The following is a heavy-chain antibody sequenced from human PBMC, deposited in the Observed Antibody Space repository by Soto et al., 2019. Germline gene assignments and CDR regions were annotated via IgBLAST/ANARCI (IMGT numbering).Heavy chain of an antibody. CDR3: AREGYSSGFDPFDF. Sequence: ASVKVSCEASGYNFRNFGITWVRQASGLGLEWLGWISGYNGRTSSARNFRDRVVLTTDTATNTAYMELRSLTSDDTAIYYCAREGYSSGFDPFDFWGQGTKVTV. J-gene: IGHJ3*01. D-gene: IGHD5-18*01. CDR2: ISGYNGRT. V-gene: IGHV1-18*01. CDR1: GYNFRNFG.